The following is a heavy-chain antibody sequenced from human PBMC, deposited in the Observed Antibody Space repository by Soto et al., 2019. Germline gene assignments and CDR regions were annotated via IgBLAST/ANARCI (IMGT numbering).Heavy chain of an antibody. V-gene: IGHV1-8*01. Sequence: QVQLVQSGAEVKKPGASVKVSCKGSGYTFTSYHINWVRQATGQGLEWMGWMNPNSGNTGYAQTLQGRVTMNCDTSISTAYMELSSLRFEDTAMYYCARGHISSTKNWLDPWGQGTLVTVSS. D-gene: IGHD6-6*01. CDR1: GYTFTSYH. CDR2: MNPNSGNT. J-gene: IGHJ5*02. CDR3: ARGHISSTKNWLDP.